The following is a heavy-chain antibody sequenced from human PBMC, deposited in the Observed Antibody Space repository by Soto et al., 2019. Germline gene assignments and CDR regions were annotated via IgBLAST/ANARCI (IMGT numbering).Heavy chain of an antibody. J-gene: IGHJ4*02. CDR1: GYTFTSYG. Sequence: QVQLVQSGAEVKKPGASVKVSCKASGYTFTSYGISWVRQAPGQGLEWPGWISAYNGNTNYAQKLQGRVTMTTGTSKSTADMELRSLRSDDTAVYYCARTVKGSGHLWGFGGNPIFDCWGQGALVTVSS. CDR3: ARTVKGSGHLWGFGGNPIFDC. D-gene: IGHD3-10*01. V-gene: IGHV1-18*04. CDR2: ISAYNGNT.